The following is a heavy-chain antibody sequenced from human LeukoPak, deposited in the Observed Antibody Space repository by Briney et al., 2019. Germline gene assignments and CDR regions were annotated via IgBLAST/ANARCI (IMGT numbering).Heavy chain of an antibody. CDR3: ARDREGFGESYFDY. Sequence: GGSLRLSCAASGFTFSSYNMNWVRQAPGKGLEWVSFISTSSSYIYYADSVKGRFTISRDNAKNSLYLQMNSLRAEDTAMYYCARDREGFGESYFDYWGQGTMVTVSS. CDR1: GFTFSSYN. V-gene: IGHV3-21*05. CDR2: ISTSSSYI. D-gene: IGHD3-10*01. J-gene: IGHJ4*02.